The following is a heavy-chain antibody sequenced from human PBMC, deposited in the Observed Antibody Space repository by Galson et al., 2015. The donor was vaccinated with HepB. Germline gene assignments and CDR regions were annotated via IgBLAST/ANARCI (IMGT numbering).Heavy chain of an antibody. J-gene: IGHJ6*02. D-gene: IGHD6-19*01. CDR3: ARDLSSDVGYYYYYGMDV. V-gene: IGHV3-21*01. Sequence: SLRLSCAASGFTFSSYSMNWVRQAPGKGLEWVSSISSSSSYIYYADSVKGRFTISRDNAKNSLYLQMNSLRAEDTAVYYCARDLSSDVGYYYYYGMDVWGQGTTVTVSS. CDR2: ISSSSSYI. CDR1: GFTFSSYS.